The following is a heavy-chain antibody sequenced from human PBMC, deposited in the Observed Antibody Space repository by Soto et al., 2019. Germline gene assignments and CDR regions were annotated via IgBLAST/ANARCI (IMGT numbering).Heavy chain of an antibody. Sequence: SVKVSCKASGGTFSSYAISWVRQAPGQGLEWMGGIIPIFGTANYAQKFQGRVTIAADESTSTAYTELSSLRSEDTAVYYCAGPPELTRIYYYYGMDVWGQGTTVTVSS. V-gene: IGHV1-69*13. J-gene: IGHJ6*02. D-gene: IGHD1-7*01. CDR3: AGPPELTRIYYYYGMDV. CDR2: IIPIFGTA. CDR1: GGTFSSYA.